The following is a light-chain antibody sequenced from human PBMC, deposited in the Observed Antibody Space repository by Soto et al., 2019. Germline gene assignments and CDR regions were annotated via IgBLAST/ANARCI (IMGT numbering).Light chain of an antibody. CDR2: GAS. V-gene: IGKV3-20*01. Sequence: IVLTQCPGTLSLSPGESATLSCRASQSIXSSYTAWDEQKPGKAPGPLNSGASNRATVIPDRFSGSGCGTDFTLIISRLEAEDVAVYYCQQYGTSRTFGGGTKVDIK. CDR1: QSIXSSY. J-gene: IGKJ4*01. CDR3: QQYGTSRT.